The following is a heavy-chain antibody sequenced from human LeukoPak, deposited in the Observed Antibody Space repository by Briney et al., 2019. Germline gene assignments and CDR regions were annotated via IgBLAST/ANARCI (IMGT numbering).Heavy chain of an antibody. J-gene: IGHJ4*02. D-gene: IGHD3-10*01. CDR2: IKQGGSEK. V-gene: IGHV3-7*03. Sequence: GGSLRLSCAASGFTFSSYWMSWVRQAPGKGLEWVANIKQGGSEKYYVDSVKGRFTIFRDNAKNSLYLQMNSLRAEDTAVYYCARSPLSFGELSFDYWGQGTLVTVSS. CDR1: GFTFSSYW. CDR3: ARSPLSFGELSFDY.